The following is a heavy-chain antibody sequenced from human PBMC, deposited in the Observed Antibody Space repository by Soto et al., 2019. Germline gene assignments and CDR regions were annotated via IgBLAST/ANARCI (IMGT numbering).Heavy chain of an antibody. D-gene: IGHD2-21*02. CDR2: ICLDDCK. Sequence: QITLKESGPTLVKPTQTLTLTCTFSGFSLNTGGLGVGWIRQPPGKALEWLALICLDDCKRCSPSLESRHSIPKETSHNQVVRTMTTMGPVDTATYYCTHSRCGGDCLRSYSSHYYYGMDVWGQGTTVTVSS. J-gene: IGHJ6*02. CDR1: GFSLNTGGLG. CDR3: THSRCGGDCLRSYSSHYYYGMDV. V-gene: IGHV2-5*02.